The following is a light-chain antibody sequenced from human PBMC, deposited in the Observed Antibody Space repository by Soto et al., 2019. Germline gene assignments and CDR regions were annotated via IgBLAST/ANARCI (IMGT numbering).Light chain of an antibody. Sequence: QSALTQPASVSGSPGQSITISCTGTSSDVGSYKFVSWYQHHPGKAPKLMIYEGSKRPSGVSYRFYGSKSGNTASLTISGLQAEDEADYYCCSYAGSSTLVFGGGTKLTVL. CDR3: CSYAGSSTLV. J-gene: IGLJ2*01. CDR2: EGS. V-gene: IGLV2-23*01. CDR1: SSDVGSYKF.